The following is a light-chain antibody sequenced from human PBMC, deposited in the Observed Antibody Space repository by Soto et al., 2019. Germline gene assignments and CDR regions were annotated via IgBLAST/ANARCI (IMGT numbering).Light chain of an antibody. Sequence: IVMTQSPATLSVSPWERATLSCRASQSVSSRLAWYQQKRGQAPRLLIYGASTRATGVPARFSGSGSGTDFTLTISSLQSEDFAVYYCQQYTNWPPITFGQGTRLEIK. J-gene: IGKJ5*01. CDR1: QSVSSR. CDR3: QQYTNWPPIT. V-gene: IGKV3-15*01. CDR2: GAS.